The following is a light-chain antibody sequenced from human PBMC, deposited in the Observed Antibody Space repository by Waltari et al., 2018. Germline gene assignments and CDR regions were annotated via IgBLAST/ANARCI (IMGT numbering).Light chain of an antibody. J-gene: IGLJ3*02. CDR1: SSDVVTYNR. Sequence: QSALTQPASVSGSPGQSITIPCTVSSSDVVTYNRVSWYQQPPGTAPKLIISEVNNRPSGVSNRFSGSKSGNTASLTISGLRAEDEADYYCASYTITNYWVFGGGTKLTVL. CDR2: EVN. V-gene: IGLV2-14*01. CDR3: ASYTITNYWV.